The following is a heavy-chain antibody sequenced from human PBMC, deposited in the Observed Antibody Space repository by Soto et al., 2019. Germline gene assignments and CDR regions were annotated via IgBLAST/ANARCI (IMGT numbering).Heavy chain of an antibody. D-gene: IGHD3-22*01. V-gene: IGHV4-39*01. Sequence: PSETLSLTCTVSGGSISSSSYYWGWISQPPGKGLEWIGSIYYSGSTYYNPSLKSRVTISVDTSKNQFSLKLSSVTAADTAVYYCARHDSSGYYHPLFDYWGQGTLVTVSS. J-gene: IGHJ4*02. CDR3: ARHDSSGYYHPLFDY. CDR1: GGSISSSSYY. CDR2: IYYSGST.